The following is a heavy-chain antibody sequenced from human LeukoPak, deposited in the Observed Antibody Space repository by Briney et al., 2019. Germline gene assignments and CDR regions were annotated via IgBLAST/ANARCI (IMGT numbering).Heavy chain of an antibody. CDR2: ISSSSSYI. CDR1: GFTFSSYS. Sequence: GGSLRLSCAASGFTFSSYSMNWVRQAPGKGLEWVSSISSSSSYIYYADSVKGRFTISRDNAKNSLYLQMNSLRAEDTAVYYCARDPHSVITMVNDAFDIWGQGTMVAVSS. J-gene: IGHJ3*02. D-gene: IGHD3-10*01. CDR3: ARDPHSVITMVNDAFDI. V-gene: IGHV3-21*01.